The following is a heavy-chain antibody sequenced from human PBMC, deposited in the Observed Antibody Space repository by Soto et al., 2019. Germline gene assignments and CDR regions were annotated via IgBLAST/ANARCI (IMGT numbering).Heavy chain of an antibody. CDR2: IYYSGGT. J-gene: IGHJ4*02. CDR1: GGSISSGGFS. D-gene: IGHD3-22*01. CDR3: ARATFFRKRYYDATDYYFFDY. V-gene: IGHV4-30-2*01. Sequence: QLQLQESASGLVKPSQTLSLTCAVSGGSISSGGFSWTWIRQPPGKGLELIGYIYYSGGTYYNPSLKSRVTISVDRSKNQFSLRLSSVTAADTAVYYCARATFFRKRYYDATDYYFFDYWGQGTLVTVSS.